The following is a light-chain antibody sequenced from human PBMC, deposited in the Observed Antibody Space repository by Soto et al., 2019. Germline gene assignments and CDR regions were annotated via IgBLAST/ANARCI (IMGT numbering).Light chain of an antibody. CDR3: LHDYNYPYT. J-gene: IGKJ2*01. V-gene: IGKV1-6*01. CDR2: AAS. CDR1: QGIRND. Sequence: AIQMTQSPSSLSASVGDRVTITCRGSQGIRNDLGWYQQKSGKAPKLLIYAASTLQSGVPSRFSGSGSGTDFTLTISSLQPEDFATYYCLHDYNYPYTFGQGTKLEIK.